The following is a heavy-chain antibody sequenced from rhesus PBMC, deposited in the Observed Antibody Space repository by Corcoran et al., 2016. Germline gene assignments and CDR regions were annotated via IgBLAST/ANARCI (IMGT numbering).Heavy chain of an antibody. V-gene: IGHV5-2*01. CDR2: IDPSNSAT. Sequence: EVQLVQSGAEVKRPGESLKISCKTSGYSFTSYWLSWVRQLTGKGREWGGAIDPSNSATRSRPCLQGQATISADKSISTTYLQWSSLKASNSATYYCAKVGEGAAGNWYFDLWGPGTPITISS. D-gene: IGHD6-19*01. CDR1: GYSFTSYW. CDR3: AKVGEGAAGNWYFDL. J-gene: IGHJ2*01.